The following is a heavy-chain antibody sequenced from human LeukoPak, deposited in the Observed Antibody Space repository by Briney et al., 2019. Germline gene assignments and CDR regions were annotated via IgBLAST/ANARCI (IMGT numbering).Heavy chain of an antibody. CDR2: INHSGST. CDR1: GGSFCGYY. Sequence: KTSETLSLTCAVYGGSFCGYYWSWIRQPPGKGLEWIGEINHSGSTNYNPSLKSRVTISVDTSKNQFSLKLSSVTAADTAVYYCAYHYYDSSGYYRRFDYWGQGTLVTVSS. V-gene: IGHV4-34*01. CDR3: AYHYYDSSGYYRRFDY. J-gene: IGHJ4*02. D-gene: IGHD3-22*01.